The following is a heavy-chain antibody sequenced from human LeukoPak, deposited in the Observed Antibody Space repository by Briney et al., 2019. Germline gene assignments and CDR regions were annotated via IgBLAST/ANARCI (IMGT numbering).Heavy chain of an antibody. CDR2: INPNSGGT. CDR1: GYTFTGYY. CDR3: ARSGFPVYYYYMDV. D-gene: IGHD3-10*01. V-gene: IGHV1-2*02. Sequence: GASVKVSCKASGYTFTGYYMHWVRQAPGQGLEWMGWINPNSGGTNYAQKFQGRVTMTRDTSISTAYMELSRLRSDDTAVYYCARSGFPVYYYYMDVWGKGTTVTVSS. J-gene: IGHJ6*03.